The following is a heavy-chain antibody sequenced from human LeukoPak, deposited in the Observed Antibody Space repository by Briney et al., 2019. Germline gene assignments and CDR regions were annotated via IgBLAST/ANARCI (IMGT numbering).Heavy chain of an antibody. V-gene: IGHV5-51*01. D-gene: IGHD5-18*01. CDR1: GYSFTSYW. CDR3: ARLVVYSYGYPDY. CDR2: IYPGDSDT. J-gene: IGHJ4*02. Sequence: GESLKISCKGSGYSFTSYWIGWVRQMPGKGLEWMGIIYPGDSDTRYSPSFQGQVTISADKSISTAYPQWSSLKASDTAMYYCARLVVYSYGYPDYWGQGTLVTVSS.